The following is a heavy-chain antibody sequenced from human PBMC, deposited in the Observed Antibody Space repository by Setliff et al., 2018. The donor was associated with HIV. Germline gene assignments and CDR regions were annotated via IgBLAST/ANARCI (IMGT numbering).Heavy chain of an antibody. CDR2: IMPIFGTA. D-gene: IGHD1-7*01. CDR1: GYTFTAHH. Sequence: ASVKVSCKSSGYTFTAHHIHWVRQAPGQGLEWMGGIMPIFGTANYAQKFQGRLTITADASTRTAYMELSSLRSEDTAVYYCARGVDGNYLKFFDNWGQGTLVTVSS. V-gene: IGHV1-69*13. J-gene: IGHJ4*02. CDR3: ARGVDGNYLKFFDN.